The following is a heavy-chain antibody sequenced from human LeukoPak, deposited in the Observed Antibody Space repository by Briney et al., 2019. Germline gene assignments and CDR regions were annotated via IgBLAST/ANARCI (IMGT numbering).Heavy chain of an antibody. J-gene: IGHJ3*02. D-gene: IGHD3-22*01. CDR2: IRTRAKGYTT. Sequence: PGGSLRLSCAASRFTFSDHYMDWVRQAPGKGFEWVARIRTRAKGYTTLYAPSVRDRFSISRDDSTNSVYLQMNSLKTEDTAVYFCARVGDYYDTRGFSSDTFNIWGLGTMVTVAS. CDR1: RFTFSDHY. V-gene: IGHV3-72*01. CDR3: ARVGDYYDTRGFSSDTFNI.